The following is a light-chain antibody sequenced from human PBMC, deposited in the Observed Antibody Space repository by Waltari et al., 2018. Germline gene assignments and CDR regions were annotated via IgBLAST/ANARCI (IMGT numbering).Light chain of an antibody. CDR2: WAS. CDR3: QQYYTNPRT. J-gene: IGKJ1*01. CDR1: QSVLYSSNNKNY. V-gene: IGKV4-1*01. Sequence: DIVMTQSPDSLAVSPGERATINCKSNQSVLYSSNNKNYVAWYQQKAGQPPKLLIYWASTRQSGVPDRFSGSGSGTDFTLTISSLQAEDVAVYHCQQYYTNPRTFGQGTKVEIK.